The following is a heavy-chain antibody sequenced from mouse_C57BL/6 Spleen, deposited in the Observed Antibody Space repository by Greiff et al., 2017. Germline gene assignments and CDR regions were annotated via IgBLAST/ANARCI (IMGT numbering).Heavy chain of an antibody. V-gene: IGHV1-52*01. D-gene: IGHD1-1*01. CDR1: GYTFTSYW. Sequence: QVQLQQPGAELVRPGSSVKLSCKASGYTFTSYWMHWVKQRPIQGLEWIGNIDPSDSETHYNQKFKDKDTLTVDKSSSTAYMQLSSLTSEDSAVYYCSRPYYNGTPCAYWGQGALVTVSA. CDR2: IDPSDSET. J-gene: IGHJ3*01. CDR3: SRPYYNGTPCAY.